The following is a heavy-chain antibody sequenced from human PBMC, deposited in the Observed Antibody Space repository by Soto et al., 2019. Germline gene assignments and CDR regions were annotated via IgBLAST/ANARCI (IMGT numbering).Heavy chain of an antibody. J-gene: IGHJ3*02. CDR2: ISSSSSYI. Sequence: GGSLRLSCAASGFTFSSYSMNWVRQAPGKGLEWVSSISSSSSYIYYADSVKGRFTISRDNAKNSLYLQMNSLRAEDTAVYYCARDPGEDIVVVPAAIPPDAFDIWGQGTMVTVSS. V-gene: IGHV3-21*01. D-gene: IGHD2-2*01. CDR3: ARDPGEDIVVVPAAIPPDAFDI. CDR1: GFTFSSYS.